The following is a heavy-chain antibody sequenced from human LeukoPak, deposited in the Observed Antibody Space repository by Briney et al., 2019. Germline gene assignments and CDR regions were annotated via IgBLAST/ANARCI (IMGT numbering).Heavy chain of an antibody. CDR1: GFTFGSYS. Sequence: GGSLRLSCTASGFTFGSYSMNWVRQAPGKGLQWVSSISSGSTYIYYADSLKGRFTISRDNTKNSLYLQMNSLRGEDAAVYYCARGDGATPPDVFDVWGQGTMVTVSS. D-gene: IGHD3-10*01. CDR2: ISSGSTYI. J-gene: IGHJ3*01. CDR3: ARGDGATPPDVFDV. V-gene: IGHV3-21*01.